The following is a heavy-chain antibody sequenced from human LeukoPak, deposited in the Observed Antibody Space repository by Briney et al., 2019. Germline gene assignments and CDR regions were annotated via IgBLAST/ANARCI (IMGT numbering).Heavy chain of an antibody. CDR2: ISYDGSNK. CDR1: GFTFSSYA. CDR3: AKVNTHSPYYYYGMDV. Sequence: PGRSLRLSCAASGFTFSSYAMHWVRQAPGKGLEWVAVISYDGSNKYYADSVKGRFTISRDNSKNTLYLQMNSLRVEDTAVYYCAKVNTHSPYYYYGMDVWGQGTTVTVSS. D-gene: IGHD5-18*01. V-gene: IGHV3-30-3*01. J-gene: IGHJ6*02.